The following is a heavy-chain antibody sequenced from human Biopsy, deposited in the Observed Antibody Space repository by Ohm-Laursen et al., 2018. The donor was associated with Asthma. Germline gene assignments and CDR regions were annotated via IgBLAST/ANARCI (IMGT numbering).Heavy chain of an antibody. CDR3: ASQSSGPDFWSGYYYFDY. Sequence: SSLRLSCAASGFTFSSYAMSWVRQAPGKGLEWLAVISYDGSNKYYADSVKGRFTISRDNSKNTLYLQMNSLRAEDTAVYYCASQSSGPDFWSGYYYFDYWGQGTLVTVSS. J-gene: IGHJ4*02. D-gene: IGHD3-3*01. V-gene: IGHV3-30*03. CDR2: ISYDGSNK. CDR1: GFTFSSYA.